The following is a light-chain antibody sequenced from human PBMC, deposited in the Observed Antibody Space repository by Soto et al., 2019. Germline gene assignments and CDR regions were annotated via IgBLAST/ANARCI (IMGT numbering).Light chain of an antibody. CDR3: QQYNNWPPIT. J-gene: IGKJ5*01. V-gene: IGKV3-15*01. CDR1: QSVSSY. Sequence: EIVLTQSPGTLSLSPGERATLSCRASQSVSSYYLAWYQQKPGQAPRLLIYAASSRATGIPARFSGSGSGTEFTLTISSLQSEDFAVYFCQQYNNWPPITFGQGTRLE. CDR2: AAS.